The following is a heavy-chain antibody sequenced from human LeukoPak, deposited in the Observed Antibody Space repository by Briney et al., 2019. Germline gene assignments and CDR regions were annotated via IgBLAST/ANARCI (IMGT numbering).Heavy chain of an antibody. CDR1: GFTFSSYA. CDR2: ISGSGGST. V-gene: IGHV3-23*01. J-gene: IGHJ4*02. D-gene: IGHD3-22*01. CDR3: AKSAGDTMIVVVINRFDY. Sequence: GGSLRLSCAASGFTFSSYAMSWVRQAPGKGLEWVSAISGSGGSTYYADSVKGRFTISRDNSKNTLYLQKNSLRAEDTAVYYCAKSAGDTMIVVVINRFDYWGQGTLVTVSS.